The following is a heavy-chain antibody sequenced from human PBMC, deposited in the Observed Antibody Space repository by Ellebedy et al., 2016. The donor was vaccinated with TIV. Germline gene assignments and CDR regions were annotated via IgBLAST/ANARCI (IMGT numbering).Heavy chain of an antibody. CDR2: IYSSGTT. V-gene: IGHV4-4*07. CDR3: ARDWVDTSMVTLFDY. Sequence: GSLRLXXTVSGASIRSYYWSWIRQAAGKGLEWIGRIYSSGTTNYNPSLKSRVTMSVDTSKNQFSLKLSSVTAADTAVYYCARDWVDTSMVTLFDYWGQGTLVTVSS. D-gene: IGHD5-18*01. J-gene: IGHJ4*02. CDR1: GASIRSYY.